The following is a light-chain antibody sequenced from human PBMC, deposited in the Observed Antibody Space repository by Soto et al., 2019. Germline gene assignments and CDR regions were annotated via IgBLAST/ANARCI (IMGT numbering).Light chain of an antibody. CDR3: QQTSSIPPFT. Sequence: DIQMTQSPPSVSASVGDRVTTTCRATQDISRWVAWYQHKPGKAPRLLIYAASSLESGVPSRFSGSGSGTEFTLTISSLQPEDFATYYCQQTSSIPPFTFGPGTQVDIK. V-gene: IGKV1D-12*01. CDR2: AAS. J-gene: IGKJ3*01. CDR1: QDISRW.